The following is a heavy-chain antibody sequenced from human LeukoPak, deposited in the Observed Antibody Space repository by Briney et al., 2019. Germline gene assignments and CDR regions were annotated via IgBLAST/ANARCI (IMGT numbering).Heavy chain of an antibody. D-gene: IGHD5-12*01. V-gene: IGHV1-18*01. Sequence: ASVKVSCKASGYTFTSYGISWVRQAPGQGLEWMGWISAYNGNTNYAQKLQGRVTMTTDTSPSTAYMELRSLRSDDTAVYYCARDGLRSGYDSGYFDYWGQGTLVTVSS. CDR1: GYTFTSYG. J-gene: IGHJ4*02. CDR3: ARDGLRSGYDSGYFDY. CDR2: ISAYNGNT.